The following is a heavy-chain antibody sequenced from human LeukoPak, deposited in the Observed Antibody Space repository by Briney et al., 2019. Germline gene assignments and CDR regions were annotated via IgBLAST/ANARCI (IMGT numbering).Heavy chain of an antibody. CDR3: AKSFRSTSLDY. Sequence: SGGSLRLSCAASGFTFSSYGMSWVRQAPGKGLEWVSAISGSGGSTYYADSVKGRFTISRDNSRNTLYLQMNSLRAGDTAVYYCAKSFRSTSLDYWGQGTLVTVSS. J-gene: IGHJ4*02. V-gene: IGHV3-23*01. CDR1: GFTFSSYG. CDR2: ISGSGGST. D-gene: IGHD2-2*01.